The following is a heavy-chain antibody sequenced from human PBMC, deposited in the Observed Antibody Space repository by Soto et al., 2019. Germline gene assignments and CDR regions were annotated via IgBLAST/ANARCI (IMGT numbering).Heavy chain of an antibody. CDR3: ARGLKNYGGNSVPGF. J-gene: IGHJ4*02. V-gene: IGHV1-2*04. Sequence: ASVKVSCKASGYTFTGYYMHWVRQAPGQGLEWMGWINPNSGGTNYAQKFQGWVTMTRDTSISTAYMELSRLRSDDTAVYYCARGLKNYGGNSVPGFWGQGTLVTVSS. D-gene: IGHD4-17*01. CDR2: INPNSGGT. CDR1: GYTFTGYY.